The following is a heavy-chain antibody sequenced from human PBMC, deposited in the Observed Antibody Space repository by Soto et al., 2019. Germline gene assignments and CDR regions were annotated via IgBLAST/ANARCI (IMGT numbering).Heavy chain of an antibody. J-gene: IGHJ6*02. CDR2: INHSGST. Sequence: QVQLQQWGAGLLKPSETLSLTCAVYGGSFSGYYWSWIRQPPGKGLEWIGEINHSGSTNYNPSLKSRVTISVDTSKNQFSLKLSSVTAADTAVYYCASLYCSSTSCYTQSNYYYYYSMDVWGQGTTVTVSS. D-gene: IGHD2-2*01. CDR3: ASLYCSSTSCYTQSNYYYYYSMDV. CDR1: GGSFSGYY. V-gene: IGHV4-34*01.